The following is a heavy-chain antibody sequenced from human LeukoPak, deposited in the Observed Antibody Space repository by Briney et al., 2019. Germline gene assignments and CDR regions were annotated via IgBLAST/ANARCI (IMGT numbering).Heavy chain of an antibody. D-gene: IGHD5-18*01. Sequence: GGSLRPSCVASGFNFSTHGMHWVRRGPGKGLEWVAFIRHGGTKKFYIDSVKGRFTISRDNPKNTLYLQMNSLRAEDTAVYFCAKPDTAMVCDYWGQGTLVTVS. CDR1: GFNFSTHG. V-gene: IGHV3-30*02. J-gene: IGHJ4*02. CDR2: IRHGGTKK. CDR3: AKPDTAMVCDY.